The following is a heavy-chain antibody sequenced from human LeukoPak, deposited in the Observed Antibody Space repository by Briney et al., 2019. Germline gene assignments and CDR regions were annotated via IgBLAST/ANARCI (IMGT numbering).Heavy chain of an antibody. J-gene: IGHJ5*02. CDR3: ARANRYNWNYAFWFDP. D-gene: IGHD1-7*01. Sequence: PSETLSLXCTVSGGSSSSYYWSWIRRPAGKGLESIGRIYTSGSTNYNPSLKSRVTMSVDTSKNQFSLKLSSVTAADTAVYYCARANRYNWNYAFWFDPWGQGTLVTVSS. CDR1: GGSSSSYY. CDR2: IYTSGST. V-gene: IGHV4-4*07.